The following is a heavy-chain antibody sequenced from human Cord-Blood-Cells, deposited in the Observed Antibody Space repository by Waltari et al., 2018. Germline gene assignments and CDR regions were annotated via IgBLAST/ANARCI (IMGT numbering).Heavy chain of an antibody. D-gene: IGHD3-22*01. CDR2: IYYSGST. Sequence: QLQLQESGPGLVKPSETLSLTCTVSGCSISSSSYYWGWLRQPPGTGLEWIGSIYYSGSTYYNPSLKSRVTISVDTSKNQFSLKLSSVTAADTAVYYCASTAPYYYDSSGYYYFDYWGQGTLVTVSS. CDR3: ASTAPYYYDSSGYYYFDY. CDR1: GCSISSSSYY. V-gene: IGHV4-39*01. J-gene: IGHJ4*02.